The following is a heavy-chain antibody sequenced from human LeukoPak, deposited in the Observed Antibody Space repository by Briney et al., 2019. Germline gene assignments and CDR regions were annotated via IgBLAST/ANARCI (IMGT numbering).Heavy chain of an antibody. CDR3: ARDLGITGTLDY. J-gene: IGHJ4*02. Sequence: LSGGSLRLSCAASGFTFSSYAMHWVRQAPGKGLEWVAVISYDGSNKYYADSVKGRFTISRDNSKNTLYLQMNSLRAEDTAVYYCARDLGITGTLDYWGQGTLVTVSS. CDR1: GFTFSSYA. D-gene: IGHD1-20*01. V-gene: IGHV3-30-3*01. CDR2: ISYDGSNK.